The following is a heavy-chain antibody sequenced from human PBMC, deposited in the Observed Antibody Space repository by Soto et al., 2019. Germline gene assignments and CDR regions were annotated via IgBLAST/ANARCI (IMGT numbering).Heavy chain of an antibody. V-gene: IGHV4-30-4*01. CDR1: GGSISSGNYY. D-gene: IGHD6-6*01. CDR3: DRERGRSSSTPDEFDL. J-gene: IGHJ3*01. CDR2: IYYSGST. Sequence: QRLPRPCTVSGGSISSGNYYWSCVRQPPGKGLAWIVYIYYSGSTYYNPSLKSRVTISVDTSKNQFSLKLRSVTAADTAVYYCDRERGRSSSTPDEFDLWGKGTIVTVSS.